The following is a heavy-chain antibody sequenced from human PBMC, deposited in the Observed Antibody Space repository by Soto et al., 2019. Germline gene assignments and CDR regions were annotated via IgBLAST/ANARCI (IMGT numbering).Heavy chain of an antibody. CDR1: GGSISSYY. Sequence: PSETLSLTCTVSGGSISSYYWSWIRQPPGKGLEWIGYIYYSGITNYNPSLKSRVTISVDTSKNQFSLKLGSVTAADTAVYYCARYKSNYYYGMDVWGQGTTVTVS. V-gene: IGHV4-59*01. D-gene: IGHD1-20*01. CDR3: ARYKSNYYYGMDV. J-gene: IGHJ6*02. CDR2: IYYSGIT.